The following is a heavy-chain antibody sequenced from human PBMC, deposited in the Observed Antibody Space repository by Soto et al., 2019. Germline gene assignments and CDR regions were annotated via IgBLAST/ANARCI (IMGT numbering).Heavy chain of an antibody. CDR3: ARWARYSGYVGLDY. V-gene: IGHV2-70*01. CDR2: IDWDDDK. D-gene: IGHD5-12*01. CDR1: GFSLSTSGMC. J-gene: IGHJ4*02. Sequence: SGPTCEPTQTLTLTCTFSGFSLSTSGMCVSWIRQPPGKALEWLALIDWDDDKYYSTSLKTRLTISKDTSKNQVVLTMTNMDPVDTATYYCARWARYSGYVGLDYWGQGTLVTVSS.